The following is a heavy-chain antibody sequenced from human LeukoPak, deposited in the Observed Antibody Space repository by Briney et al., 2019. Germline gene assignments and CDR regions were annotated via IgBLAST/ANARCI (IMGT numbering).Heavy chain of an antibody. CDR3: ARDRGITAWLDP. CDR1: GYTFTGYY. Sequence: ASVKVSCKASGYTFTGYYMHWVRQAPGQGLEWMGWINTKTGYPIYAQGFRGRFVFSLDTADSTAFLQISGLKTEDSAVYFCARDRGITAWLDPWGQGTLVTVSS. V-gene: IGHV7-4-1*02. CDR2: INTKTGYP. D-gene: IGHD3-10*01. J-gene: IGHJ5*02.